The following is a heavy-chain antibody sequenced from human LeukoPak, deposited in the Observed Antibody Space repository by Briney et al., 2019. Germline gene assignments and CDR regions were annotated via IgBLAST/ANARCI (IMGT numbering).Heavy chain of an antibody. CDR2: ISYDGSNK. CDR3: ARDGGYSTGAESYDSSGYYRN. Sequence: AGGSLRLSCAASGFTFSSYAMHWVRQAPGKGLEWVAVISYDGSNKYYADSVKGRFTISRDNSKNTLYLQMNSLRAEDTAGYYCARDGGYSTGAESYDSSGYYRNWGQGTLVTVSS. V-gene: IGHV3-30*01. D-gene: IGHD3-22*01. CDR1: GFTFSSYA. J-gene: IGHJ4*02.